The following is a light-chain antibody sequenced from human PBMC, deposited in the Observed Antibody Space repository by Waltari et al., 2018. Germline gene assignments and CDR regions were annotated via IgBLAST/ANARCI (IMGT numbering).Light chain of an antibody. CDR2: WAS. J-gene: IGKJ1*01. V-gene: IGKV4-1*01. Sequence: DIVMTQSPHSLAVSLGERATIHCKSSQSVLHSTNNKNYLAWYQQKPGQPPKLLIYWASTRESGVPDRFSGSGSGTDFTLTISSLQAEDVAVYYCQQYYSTPRTFGQGTKVEIK. CDR1: QSVLHSTNNKNY. CDR3: QQYYSTPRT.